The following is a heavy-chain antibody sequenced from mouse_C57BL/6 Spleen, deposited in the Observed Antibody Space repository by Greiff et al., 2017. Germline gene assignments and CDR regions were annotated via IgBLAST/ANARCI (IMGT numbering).Heavy chain of an antibody. V-gene: IGHV1-82*01. D-gene: IGHD2-5*01. CDR2: IDPADGDT. CDR3: AREGSNFHSMDY. CDR1: GYAFTSSW. J-gene: IGHJ4*01. Sequence: QVHVQQPGAELVKPGASVKLSCKASGYAFTSSWMHWVKQRPGQGLEWIGRIDPADGDTNYNGKFKGKPTLTADKSSSTAYMQLSSLTSEDSAVYYCAREGSNFHSMDYWGQGTSVTVSS.